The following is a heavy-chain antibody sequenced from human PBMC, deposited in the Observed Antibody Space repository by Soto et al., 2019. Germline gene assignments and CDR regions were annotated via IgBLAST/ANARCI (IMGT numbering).Heavy chain of an antibody. V-gene: IGHV3-15*01. Sequence: GGSLRLSCAVSGFAFSDAYMTWVRQAPGKGLEWLGRIRTKTDGGTADYAAHVKDRFIVSRDDSKEPLYLQMNSLRTEDTAVYFCNTGRCTNGVCDDYWGQGTLVTVSS. CDR3: NTGRCTNGVCDDY. J-gene: IGHJ4*01. D-gene: IGHD2-8*01. CDR1: GFAFSDAY. CDR2: IRTKTDGGTA.